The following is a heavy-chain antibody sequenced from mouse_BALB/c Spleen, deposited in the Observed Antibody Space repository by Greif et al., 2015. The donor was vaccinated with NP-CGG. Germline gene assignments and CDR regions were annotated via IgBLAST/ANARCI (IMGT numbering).Heavy chain of an antibody. CDR1: GYTFTDYY. D-gene: IGHD4-1*01. V-gene: IGHV1-84*02. CDR2: IYPGSGNT. CDR3: ARRTGTEAMDY. J-gene: IGHJ4*01. Sequence: VQLQQSGPELVKPGASVKLSCKASGYTFTDYYINWVKQKPGQGLEWIGWIYPGSGNTKYNEKFKGKATLTVDTSSSTAYMQLSSLTSEDTDVYFCARRTGTEAMDYWGQGTSVTVSS.